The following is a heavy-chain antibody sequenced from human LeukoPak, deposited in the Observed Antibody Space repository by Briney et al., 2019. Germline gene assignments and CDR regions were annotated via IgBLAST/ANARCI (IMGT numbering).Heavy chain of an antibody. CDR3: ARDWVGATDY. Sequence: SETLSLTCTVSGGSISSSSYYWGWIRQPPGKGLEWIGSIYYSGSTYYNPSLKSRVTISVDTSKNQFSLKLTSVTAADTAVYYCARDWVGATDYWGQGTLVTVSS. D-gene: IGHD1-26*01. J-gene: IGHJ4*02. CDR1: GGSISSSSYY. V-gene: IGHV4-39*07. CDR2: IYYSGST.